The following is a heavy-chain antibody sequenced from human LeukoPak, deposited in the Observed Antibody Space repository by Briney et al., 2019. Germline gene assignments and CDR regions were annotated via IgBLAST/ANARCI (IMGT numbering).Heavy chain of an antibody. CDR1: GGSISSGTYY. CDR3: ATDLAARTGPVVY. J-gene: IGHJ4*02. D-gene: IGHD6-6*01. Sequence: SQTLSLTCSVAGGSISSGTYYWTWIRQHPGKGLEWIGYIYYTGSTYYNPSLKSRVSISVDKSKNQFSLKLASVTAADTAVYYCATDLAARTGPVVYWGQGTLVTVSS. V-gene: IGHV4-31*03. CDR2: IYYTGST.